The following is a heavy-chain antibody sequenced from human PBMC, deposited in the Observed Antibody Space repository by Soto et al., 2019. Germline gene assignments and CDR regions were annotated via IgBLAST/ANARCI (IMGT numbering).Heavy chain of an antibody. J-gene: IGHJ5*02. CDR1: GGSISSYF. CDR3: ARSTGEEFDP. D-gene: IGHD3-10*01. V-gene: IGHV4-59*01. CDR2: IYSSGIT. Sequence: SETLSLTCTVSGGSISSYFWSWIRQPPGKGLEWIGYIYSSGITNYNPSLKSRVTISLDTSNNHFSLKLSSVTAADTAVYYCARSTGEEFDPWGQGTLVTVSS.